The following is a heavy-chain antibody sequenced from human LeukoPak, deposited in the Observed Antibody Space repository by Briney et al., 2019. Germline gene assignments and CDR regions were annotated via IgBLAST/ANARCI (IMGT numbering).Heavy chain of an antibody. V-gene: IGHV3-7*01. J-gene: IGHJ4*02. D-gene: IGHD6-13*01. CDR3: VRGSPGYSSSWHAY. CDR1: GFTFSDFW. CDR2: TNEAGGDK. Sequence: PGGSLRLSCAASGFTFSDFWMSWVRQAPGKGLECVASTNEAGGDKLYVDSVKGRFTISRDDAKNTMYLQMNSLRAEDTAMYYCVRGSPGYSSSWHAYWGQGTLVTVSS.